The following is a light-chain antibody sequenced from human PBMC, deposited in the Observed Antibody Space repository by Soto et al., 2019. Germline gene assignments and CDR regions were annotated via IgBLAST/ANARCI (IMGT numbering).Light chain of an antibody. CDR3: QQRSSWPRT. CDR1: QSVNSY. J-gene: IGKJ1*01. CDR2: DAA. Sequence: EIVLTQSPATLSLSPGERATLSCRASQSVNSYLAWYQQKPGQAPRLLIYDAANRATGIPARFSGSGSGTDFTLTISSLEPEDFAVYYCQQRSSWPRTFGQGTKVEIK. V-gene: IGKV3-11*01.